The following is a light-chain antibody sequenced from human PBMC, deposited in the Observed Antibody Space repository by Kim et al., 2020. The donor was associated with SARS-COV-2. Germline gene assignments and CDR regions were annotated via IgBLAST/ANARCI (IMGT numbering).Light chain of an antibody. CDR1: QSISSW. CDR3: QQYNSYSPERT. CDR2: DAS. V-gene: IGKV1-5*01. Sequence: DIQMTQSPSTLSASVGDRVTITCRASQSISSWLAWYQQKPGKAPKLLIYDASSLESGVPSRFSGSGSGTEFTLTISSLQPDDFATYYCQQYNSYSPERTFGQGTKLEI. J-gene: IGKJ2*01.